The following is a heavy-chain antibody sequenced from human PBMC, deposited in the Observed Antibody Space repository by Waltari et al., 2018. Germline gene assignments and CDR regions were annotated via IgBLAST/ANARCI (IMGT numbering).Heavy chain of an antibody. CDR3: AKDPVPMIVVVISYYFDY. D-gene: IGHD3-22*01. Sequence: EVQLVESGGGLVQPGGSLRLSCAASGFTFSSYVMSWVRQAPGKGLEWVSAISGSGGSTYYADSVKGRFTISRDNSKNTLYLQMNSLRAEDTAVYYCAKDPVPMIVVVISYYFDYWGQGTLVIVSS. CDR2: ISGSGGST. CDR1: GFTFSSYV. V-gene: IGHV3-23*04. J-gene: IGHJ4*02.